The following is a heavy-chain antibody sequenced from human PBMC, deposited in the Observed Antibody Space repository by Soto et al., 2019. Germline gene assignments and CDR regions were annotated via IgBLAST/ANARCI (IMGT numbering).Heavy chain of an antibody. CDR1: GGSISSYY. J-gene: IGHJ4*02. CDR3: ARHGHCSGGSCYSTSDY. D-gene: IGHD2-15*01. CDR2: IYYSGST. Sequence: SETLSLTCTVSGGSISSYYWSWIRQPPGKGLEWIGYIYYSGSTNYNPSLKSRVTISVDTSKNQFSLKLSSVTAADTVVYYCARHGHCSGGSCYSTSDYWGQGTLVTVSS. V-gene: IGHV4-59*08.